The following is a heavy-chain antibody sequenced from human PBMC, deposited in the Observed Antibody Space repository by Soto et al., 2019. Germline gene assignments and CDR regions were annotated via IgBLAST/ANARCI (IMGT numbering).Heavy chain of an antibody. CDR1: GFTVSSNY. CDR2: IYSGGST. V-gene: IGHV3-66*01. Sequence: GGSLRLSCAASGFTVSSNYMSWVRQAPGKGLEWVSVIYSGGSTYYADSVKGRFTISRDNSKNTLYLQMNSLRAEDTAVYYCARGPSALSSFGMIIMSNYGLDVWGQGTTVTVSS. J-gene: IGHJ6*02. D-gene: IGHD3-3*01. CDR3: ARGPSALSSFGMIIMSNYGLDV.